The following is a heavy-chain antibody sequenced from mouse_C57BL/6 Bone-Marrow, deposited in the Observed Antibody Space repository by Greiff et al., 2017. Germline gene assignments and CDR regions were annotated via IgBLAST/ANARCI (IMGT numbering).Heavy chain of an antibody. CDR1: GYTFTSYW. V-gene: IGHV1-5*01. CDR2: IYPGNSDT. Sequence: EVQLQQSGTVLARPGASVKMSCKTSGYTFTSYWMHWVKQRPGQGLEWIGAIYPGNSDTSYNQKFKGKAKLTAVTTASTAYMELSSLTNEDSAVYYCTQIYYGNYAWFAYWGQGTLVTVSA. D-gene: IGHD2-1*01. J-gene: IGHJ3*01. CDR3: TQIYYGNYAWFAY.